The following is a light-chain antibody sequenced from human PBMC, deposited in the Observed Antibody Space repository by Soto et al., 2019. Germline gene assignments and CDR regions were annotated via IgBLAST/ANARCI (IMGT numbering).Light chain of an antibody. J-gene: IGKJ4*01. V-gene: IGKV1-12*01. CDR1: QGTSNY. CDR2: AAS. Sequence: DIQMTHSPSAMSASVGDRFTITCRASQGTSNYLGWYQQKPGKAPKRLIYAASSLQSGVPSRFSGSASGTDFTLTISSLQPEDVATYYCQQGKSFPLTFGGGTKVDIK. CDR3: QQGKSFPLT.